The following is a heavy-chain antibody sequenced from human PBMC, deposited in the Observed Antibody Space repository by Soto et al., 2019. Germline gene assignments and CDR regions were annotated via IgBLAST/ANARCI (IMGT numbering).Heavy chain of an antibody. CDR3: ARRQISPPPRGAAAVRGGMDV. D-gene: IGHD6-13*01. V-gene: IGHV3-33*01. CDR2: IWNDGSGY. CDR1: GFTFNNYG. J-gene: IGHJ6*02. Sequence: QVQLVESGGGVVQPGGSLRLSCAASGFTFNNYGMHWVRQAPGKGLEWVAVIWNDGSGYYYATSEQGRFTISRDNSKSTLYVQMRSLRAEDTAVYFCARRQISPPPRGAAAVRGGMDVWGQGATVTVSS.